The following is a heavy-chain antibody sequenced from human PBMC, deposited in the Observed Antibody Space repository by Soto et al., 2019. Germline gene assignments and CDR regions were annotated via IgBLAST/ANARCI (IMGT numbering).Heavy chain of an antibody. CDR1: GGTFSSYA. D-gene: IGHD3-10*01. J-gene: IGHJ3*02. CDR3: ASQGHLWANAFDI. CDR2: IIPIFGTA. V-gene: IGHV1-69*12. Sequence: QVQLVQSGAEVKKPGSSVKVSCKASGGTFSSYAISWVRQAPGQGLEWMGGIIPIFGTANYAQKFQGRVTFTADESTSTAYMELSSLRSDDRAVYYCASQGHLWANAFDIWGQWTMVTVTS.